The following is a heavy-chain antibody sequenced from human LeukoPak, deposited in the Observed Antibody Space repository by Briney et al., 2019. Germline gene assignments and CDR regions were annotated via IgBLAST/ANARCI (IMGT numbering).Heavy chain of an antibody. CDR2: IDPSDSYT. Sequence: GEALKIFCKGSGYSLTSYWISWVRQMSGEGVEWMWRIDPSDSYTKYSPYCGGHVTISDDKSISTAYLQLSSLEASDTAIYYCARVWDTTFDSWGQGTLVTVSS. CDR1: GYSLTSYW. D-gene: IGHD5-18*01. CDR3: ARVWDTTFDS. V-gene: IGHV5-10-1*01. J-gene: IGHJ4*02.